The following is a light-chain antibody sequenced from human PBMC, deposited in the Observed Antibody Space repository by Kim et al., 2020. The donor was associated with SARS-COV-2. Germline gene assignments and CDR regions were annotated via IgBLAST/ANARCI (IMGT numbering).Light chain of an antibody. CDR3: CTFVGRRTNTVI. V-gene: IGLV2-11*03. CDR1: SAEVYDLNY. CDR2: DVT. Sequence: VTISCSGTSAEVYDLNYVAWSQPSPGKARKLIIYDVTQRPSGVPDRFSGSKSGDTASLTVSGLQTEDEAEYFCCTFVGRRTNTVIFGGGTKLTVL. J-gene: IGLJ2*01.